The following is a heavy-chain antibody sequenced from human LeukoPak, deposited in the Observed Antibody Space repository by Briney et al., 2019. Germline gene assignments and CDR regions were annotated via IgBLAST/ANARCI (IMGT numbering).Heavy chain of an antibody. CDR1: GFTFSSYA. Sequence: PGGSLRLSCAASGFTFSSYAMTWVRQAPGKGLEWVSAISGSGGVTYYADSVRGHFTISRDNSKNTPYLQMNSLRADDTAVYYCAKNGGDTYGTGHFDYWGQGTLVTVSS. CDR3: AKNGGDTYGTGHFDY. CDR2: ISGSGGVT. J-gene: IGHJ4*02. V-gene: IGHV3-23*01. D-gene: IGHD3-10*01.